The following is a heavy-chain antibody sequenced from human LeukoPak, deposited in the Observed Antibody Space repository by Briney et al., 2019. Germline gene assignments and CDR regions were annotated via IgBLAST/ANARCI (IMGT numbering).Heavy chain of an antibody. CDR1: GGSSSSYY. Sequence: SETLSLTCTVSGGSSSSYYWSWIRQPPGKGLEWIGYMSYSGSTNYNPSLKSRVTISVDTSKNQFSLKLTSMTAADTAVYYCARGGSGWNYYYYYMDVWGKGTTVTISS. CDR2: MSYSGST. D-gene: IGHD6-19*01. CDR3: ARGGSGWNYYYYYMDV. V-gene: IGHV4-59*01. J-gene: IGHJ6*03.